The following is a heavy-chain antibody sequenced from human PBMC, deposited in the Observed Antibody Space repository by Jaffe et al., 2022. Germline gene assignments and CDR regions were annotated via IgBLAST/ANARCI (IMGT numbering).Heavy chain of an antibody. V-gene: IGHV3-7*01. D-gene: IGHD3-9*01. J-gene: IGHJ4*02. Sequence: EVQLVESGGGLVQPGGSLRLSCAASGFTFSSYWMSWVRQAPGKGLEWVANIKQDGSEKYYVDSVKGRFTISRDNAKNSLYLQMNSLRAEDTAVYYCARDYLAGADVLRYFDWLLPNYYFDYWGQGTLVTVSS. CDR3: ARDYLAGADVLRYFDWLLPNYYFDY. CDR1: GFTFSSYW. CDR2: IKQDGSEK.